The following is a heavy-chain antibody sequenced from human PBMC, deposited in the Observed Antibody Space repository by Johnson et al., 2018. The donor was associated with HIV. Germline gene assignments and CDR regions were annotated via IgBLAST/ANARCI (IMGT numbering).Heavy chain of an antibody. CDR1: GFTFSSYA. D-gene: IGHD7-27*01. Sequence: QVQLVESGGGVVQPGRSLRLSCAASGFTFSSYALHWVRQAPGKGLEWVAFIRYDGSNKYYADSVKGQFTISRDNSKNTLYLQMRSLRGEDTAVYYCAKDERQLGGWSHAFDMWGQGTKVSVSS. CDR3: AKDERQLGGWSHAFDM. J-gene: IGHJ3*02. CDR2: IRYDGSNK. V-gene: IGHV3-30*02.